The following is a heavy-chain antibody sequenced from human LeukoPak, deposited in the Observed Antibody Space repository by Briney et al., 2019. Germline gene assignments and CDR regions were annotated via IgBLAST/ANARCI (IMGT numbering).Heavy chain of an antibody. V-gene: IGHV4-61*01. J-gene: IGHJ5*02. CDR2: IYYSGST. CDR1: GYSISSGYY. D-gene: IGHD3-10*01. CDR3: ARDRGSSPNNWFDP. Sequence: SETLSLTCTVSGYSISSGYYWGWIRQPPGKGLEWIGYIYYSGSTNYNPSLKSRVTISEDTSKNQFSLKLSSVTAADTAVYYCARDRGSSPNNWFDPWGQGTLVTVSS.